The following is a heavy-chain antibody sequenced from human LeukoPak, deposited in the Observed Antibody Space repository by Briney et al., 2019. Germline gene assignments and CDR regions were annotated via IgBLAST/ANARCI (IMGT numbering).Heavy chain of an antibody. CDR1: GDSISSGYY. Sequence: SETLSLTCTVSGDSISSGYYWGWIRQPPGKGLEWIGSIFHTGNTYYNPSLKSRVSISVDTSKKLFSLRLSSVTAAGTAMYNCVRFREGYLYMDVWGRGTTVTVSS. J-gene: IGHJ6*03. CDR2: IFHTGNT. CDR3: VRFREGYLYMDV. V-gene: IGHV4-38-2*02.